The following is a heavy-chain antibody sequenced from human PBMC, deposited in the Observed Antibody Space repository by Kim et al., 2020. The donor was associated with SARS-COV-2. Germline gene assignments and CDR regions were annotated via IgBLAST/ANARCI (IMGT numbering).Heavy chain of an antibody. CDR3: ARDLAVVTAIEYFQH. V-gene: IGHV1-3*01. CDR2: INAGNGNT. CDR1: GYTFTSYA. D-gene: IGHD2-21*02. J-gene: IGHJ1*01. Sequence: ASVKVSCKASGYTFTSYAMHWVRQAPGQRLEWMGWINAGNGNTKYSQKFQGRVTITSDTSASTAYMELSSLRSEDTAVYYCARDLAVVTAIEYFQHWGQGNLVTLSS.